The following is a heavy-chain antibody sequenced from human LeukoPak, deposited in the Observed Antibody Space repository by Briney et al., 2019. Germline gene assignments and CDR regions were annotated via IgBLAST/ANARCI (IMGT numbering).Heavy chain of an antibody. J-gene: IGHJ4*02. Sequence: SETLSLTCTVSGGSISSSSYYWGWIRQPPGKGLEWIGSIYYSGSTYYNPSLKSRVTISVDRSKNQFSLKLSSVTAADTAVYYCARASPPDFWSGYSLPTPPDSWGQGTLVTVSS. CDR2: IYYSGST. CDR1: GGSISSSSYY. V-gene: IGHV4-39*07. CDR3: ARASPPDFWSGYSLPTPPDS. D-gene: IGHD3-3*01.